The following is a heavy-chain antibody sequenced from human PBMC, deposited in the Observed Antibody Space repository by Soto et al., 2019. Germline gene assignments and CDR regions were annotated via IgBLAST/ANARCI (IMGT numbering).Heavy chain of an antibody. CDR1: GFTFSSYS. CDR2: ISSSSSYI. Sequence: GGSLRLSCAASGFTFSSYSMNWVRQAPGKGLEWVSSISSSSSYIYYADSVKGRFTISRDNAKNSLYLQMNSLRAEDTAVYYCARDLSNSCYDYWGQGTLVTVSS. CDR3: ARDLSNSCYDY. V-gene: IGHV3-21*01. J-gene: IGHJ4*02. D-gene: IGHD2-2*01.